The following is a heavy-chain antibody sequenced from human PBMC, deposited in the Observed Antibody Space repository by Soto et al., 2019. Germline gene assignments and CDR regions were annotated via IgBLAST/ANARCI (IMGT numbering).Heavy chain of an antibody. J-gene: IGHJ5*02. CDR1: GGSLDSSSSY. CDR3: ARQKKKSNRPNWFDP. CDR2: MYYSGSA. V-gene: IGHV4-39*01. Sequence: AETLSLTCAVSGGSLDSSSSYWCWIRHPPGKGLEWIGTMYYSGSAYYNPSFNSRVTLSVDKSKNQFSLKLSSVTGADTAVYYCARQKKKSNRPNWFDPWGRGTRVTVSS.